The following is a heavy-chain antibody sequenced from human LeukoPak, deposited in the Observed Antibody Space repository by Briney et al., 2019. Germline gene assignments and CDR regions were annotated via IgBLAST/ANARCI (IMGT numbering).Heavy chain of an antibody. Sequence: GGSLRLSCAASGFTFSNYAMSWVRQAPGKGLEWVSTISGSGGNSYYADSVKGRFTISRDNSKNTLYLQMNSLRAEDTAVYYCAKGIYSSGWSYFDYWGHGTLVTVSS. D-gene: IGHD6-19*01. CDR3: AKGIYSSGWSYFDY. CDR1: GFTFSNYA. J-gene: IGHJ4*01. CDR2: ISGSGGNS. V-gene: IGHV3-23*01.